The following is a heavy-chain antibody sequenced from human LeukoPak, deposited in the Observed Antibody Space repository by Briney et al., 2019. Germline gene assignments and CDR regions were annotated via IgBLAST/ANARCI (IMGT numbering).Heavy chain of an antibody. CDR1: GYTFTNYG. CDR2: ISAKDGNT. Sequence: VASVKVSCKASGYTFTNYGISWVRQAPGQGLQWMGWISAKDGNTKYAEKFQGRGTMTTDTSTNTAYVQLRSLRSDDTAVYYCARDRQDYYDSSGYFDNWGREPWSPSPQ. J-gene: IGHJ4*02. V-gene: IGHV1-18*01. CDR3: ARDRQDYYDSSGYFDN. D-gene: IGHD3-22*01.